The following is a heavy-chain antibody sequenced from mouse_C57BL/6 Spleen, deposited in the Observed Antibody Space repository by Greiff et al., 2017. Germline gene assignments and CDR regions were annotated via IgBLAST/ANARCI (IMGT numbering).Heavy chain of an antibody. Sequence: VQLQESGAELVRPGASVTLSCKASGYTFTDYEMHWVKQTPVHGLEWIGAIDPETGGTAYNQKFKGKAILTADKSSSTAYMELRSLTSEDSAVYYCTRSTTVVAGSYWGQGTLVTVSA. D-gene: IGHD1-1*01. CDR2: IDPETGGT. V-gene: IGHV1-15*01. J-gene: IGHJ3*01. CDR3: TRSTTVVAGSY. CDR1: GYTFTDYE.